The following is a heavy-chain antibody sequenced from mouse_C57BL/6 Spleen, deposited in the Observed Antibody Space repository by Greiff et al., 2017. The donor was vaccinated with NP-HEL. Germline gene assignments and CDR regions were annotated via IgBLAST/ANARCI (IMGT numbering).Heavy chain of an antibody. V-gene: IGHV1-26*01. J-gene: IGHJ4*01. CDR1: GYTFTDYY. CDR3: AREAPAMDY. CDR2: INPNNGGT. Sequence: VQLQQSGPELVKPGASVKISCKASGYTFTDYYMNWVKQSHGKSLEWIGDINPNNGGTSYNQKFKGKATLTVDKSSSTAYMELRSLTSEDSAVYYCAREAPAMDYWGQGTSVTVSS.